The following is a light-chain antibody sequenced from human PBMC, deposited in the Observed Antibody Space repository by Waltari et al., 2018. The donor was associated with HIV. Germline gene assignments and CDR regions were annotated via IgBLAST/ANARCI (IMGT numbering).Light chain of an antibody. Sequence: AIQLTQSPSSLSASVGDRVTLTCRASQGIAHALAWYQPKPGKPPKVLIFDASNLEGGVSSRFSGSGSGTEFTLTINSLQPEDFATYFCQQFNSYPNTFGGGTKVEIK. CDR3: QQFNSYPNT. CDR2: DAS. J-gene: IGKJ4*01. CDR1: QGIAHA. V-gene: IGKV1-13*02.